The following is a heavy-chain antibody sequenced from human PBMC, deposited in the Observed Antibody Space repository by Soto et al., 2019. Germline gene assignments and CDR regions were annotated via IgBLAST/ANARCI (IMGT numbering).Heavy chain of an antibody. CDR2: INAGNGNT. CDR1: GYTFTSYA. Sequence: GASVKVSCKASGYTFTSYAMHWVRQAPGQRLEWMGWINAGNGNTKYSQKFQGRVTITRDTSASTAYMELSSLRSEDTAVYYCASGIWFGGYNWFDPWGQGTLVPSPQ. J-gene: IGHJ5*02. V-gene: IGHV1-3*01. CDR3: ASGIWFGGYNWFDP. D-gene: IGHD3-10*01.